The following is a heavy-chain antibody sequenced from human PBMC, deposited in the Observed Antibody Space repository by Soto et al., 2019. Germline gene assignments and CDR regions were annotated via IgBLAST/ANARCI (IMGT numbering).Heavy chain of an antibody. CDR3: ARGGRTSETDWLDP. CDR1: GDSVSTFY. CDR2: IYSTGSA. V-gene: IGHV4-4*07. Sequence: QVQLQESGPGLVKPSETLSLICTVSGDSVSTFYWTWIRQPAGKGPEWIGRIYSTGSATYNPSLKSRVTMSVDTSMNQVSLKMRSVTAADTAVYYCARGGRTSETDWLDPWGQGILVTVSS. J-gene: IGHJ5*02. D-gene: IGHD3-10*01.